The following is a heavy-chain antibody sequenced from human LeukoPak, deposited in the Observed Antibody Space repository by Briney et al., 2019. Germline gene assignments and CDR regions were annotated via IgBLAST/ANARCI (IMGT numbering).Heavy chain of an antibody. CDR1: GFTFSSYA. V-gene: IGHV3-23*01. J-gene: IGHJ5*02. CDR3: ARGRGYCSSTSCYPSSVDP. D-gene: IGHD2-2*01. CDR2: ISGSGGST. Sequence: GGSLRLSCAASGFTFSSYAMSWVRQAPGKGLEWVSAISGSGGSTYYADSVKGRFTISRDNSKNTLYLQMNSLRAEDTAVYYCARGRGYCSSTSCYPSSVDPWGQGTLVTVSS.